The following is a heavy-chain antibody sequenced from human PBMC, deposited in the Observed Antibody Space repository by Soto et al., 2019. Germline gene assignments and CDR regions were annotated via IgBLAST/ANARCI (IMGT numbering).Heavy chain of an antibody. CDR2: IYYSGST. CDR1: GGSISSGGYY. CDR3: ARSSGVAAAGPFDY. J-gene: IGHJ4*02. Sequence: TSETLSLTCTVSGGSISSGGYYWSWIRQHPGKGLEWIGYIYYSGSTYYNPSLKSRVTISVDTSKNQFSLKLSSVTAADTAVYYCARSSGVAAAGPFDYWGQGTLVTVSS. D-gene: IGHD6-13*01. V-gene: IGHV4-31*03.